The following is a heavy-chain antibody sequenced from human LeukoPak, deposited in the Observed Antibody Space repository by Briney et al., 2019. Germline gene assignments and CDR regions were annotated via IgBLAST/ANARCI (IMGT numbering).Heavy chain of an antibody. D-gene: IGHD3-10*01. CDR1: GYTLTELS. J-gene: IGHJ4*02. CDR3: ATGVGYYGSGSYPNFDY. V-gene: IGHV1-24*01. Sequence: ASVKVSCKVSGYTLTELSMHWVRQAPGKGLEWMGGFDPEDGETIYAQKFQGRVTMTEGTSTDTAYMELSSLRSEDTAVYYCATGVGYYGSGSYPNFDYWGQGTLVTVSS. CDR2: FDPEDGET.